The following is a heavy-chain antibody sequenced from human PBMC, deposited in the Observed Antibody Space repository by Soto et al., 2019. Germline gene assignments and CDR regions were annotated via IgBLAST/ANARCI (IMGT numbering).Heavy chain of an antibody. Sequence: GGSLRLSCAASGFTFSSYWMSWVRQAPGKGLEWVANIKQDGSEKYYVDSVKGRFTISRDNAKNSLYLQMNSLRAEDTAVYYFAFGPSPRRGVRGVMTFDYWGQGTLVTVSS. CDR3: AFGPSPRRGVRGVMTFDY. D-gene: IGHD3-10*01. V-gene: IGHV3-7*03. CDR2: IKQDGSEK. CDR1: GFTFSSYW. J-gene: IGHJ4*02.